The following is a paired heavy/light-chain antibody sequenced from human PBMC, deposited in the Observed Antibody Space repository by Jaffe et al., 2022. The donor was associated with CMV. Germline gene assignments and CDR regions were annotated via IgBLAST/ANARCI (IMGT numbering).Light chain of an antibody. Sequence: EIVMTQSPATLSVSPGERATLSCRASQSVSSNLLWYQQKPGQAPRLLIYGASTRATGIPARFSGSGSGTEFTLTISSLQSEDFAVYYCQQYDNWPPWTFGQGTKVEIK. CDR1: QSVSSN. J-gene: IGKJ1*01. CDR3: QQYDNWPPWT. CDR2: GAS. V-gene: IGKV3-15*01.
Heavy chain of an antibody. CDR3: AADYHDSSGHGPTEYVQH. Sequence: DVQLVESGGGLVKPGGSLRLSCAASTFTFSTYNMNWVRQAPGKGLEWVSSISGSSSHIYYADSVKGRFTISRDNAKNSLYLQMNSLRAEDTAVYYCAADYHDSSGHGPTEYVQHWGQGSLVVVSS. CDR2: ISGSSSHI. V-gene: IGHV3-21*01. D-gene: IGHD3-22*01. CDR1: TFTFSTYN. J-gene: IGHJ1*01.